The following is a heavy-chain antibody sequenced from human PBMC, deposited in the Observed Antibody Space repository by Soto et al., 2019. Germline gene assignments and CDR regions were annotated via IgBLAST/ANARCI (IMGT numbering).Heavy chain of an antibody. CDR2: ISGSGGST. Sequence: GGSLRLSCAASGFTFSSYAMSWVRQAPGKGLEWVSAISGSGGSTYYADSVKGRFTISRDNSKNTLYLQMNSLRAEDTAVYYCAATMTMVRGVPFAYWGQGTLVTVSS. V-gene: IGHV3-23*01. CDR1: GFTFSSYA. J-gene: IGHJ4*02. CDR3: AATMTMVRGVPFAY. D-gene: IGHD3-10*01.